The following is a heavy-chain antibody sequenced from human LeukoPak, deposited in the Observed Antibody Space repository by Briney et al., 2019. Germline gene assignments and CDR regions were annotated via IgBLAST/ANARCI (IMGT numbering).Heavy chain of an antibody. D-gene: IGHD5-18*01. CDR3: AKGGYSYGGLDAFDI. CDR2: IRYDGINK. V-gene: IGHV3-30*02. J-gene: IGHJ3*02. Sequence: PGGSLRLSCAASGFTFSSYGMHWVRQAPGKGLEWVAFIRYDGINKYYADSVKGRFTVSRDNSKNTLYLQMNNLRAEDTAVYYCAKGGYSYGGLDAFDIWGQGTMVTVSS. CDR1: GFTFSSYG.